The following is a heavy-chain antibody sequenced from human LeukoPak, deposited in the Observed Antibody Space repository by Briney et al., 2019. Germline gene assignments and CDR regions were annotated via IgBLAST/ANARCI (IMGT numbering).Heavy chain of an antibody. V-gene: IGHV3-48*02. CDR3: ARDHGNFG. CDR2: ISSSRSTI. CDR1: GLPFSSYS. D-gene: IGHD2/OR15-2a*01. Sequence: GVSLRLPCAPSGLPFSSYSIMGLRQAPGKGGEGVSYISSSRSTIYYGHSVKGRFTIYRDNAENSLYLQMNSLRDEGTAVYYCARDHGNFGGGQGTLVTVSS. J-gene: IGHJ4*03.